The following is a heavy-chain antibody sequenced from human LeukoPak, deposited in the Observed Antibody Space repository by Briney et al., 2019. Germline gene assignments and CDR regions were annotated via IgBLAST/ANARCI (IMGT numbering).Heavy chain of an antibody. Sequence: PGGSLRLSCAASGFTFSSYSMNWVRQAPGKGLEWVSSISSSSSYIYYADSVKGRFTISRDNAKNSLYLQMNSPRAEDTAVYYCARDLLAVMAFDIWGQGTMVTVSS. CDR3: ARDLLAVMAFDI. J-gene: IGHJ3*02. CDR1: GFTFSSYS. CDR2: ISSSSSYI. D-gene: IGHD2-8*01. V-gene: IGHV3-21*01.